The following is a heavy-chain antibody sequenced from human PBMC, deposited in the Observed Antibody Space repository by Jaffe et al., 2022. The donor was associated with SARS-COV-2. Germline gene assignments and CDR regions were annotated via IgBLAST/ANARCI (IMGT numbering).Heavy chain of an antibody. J-gene: IGHJ4*02. Sequence: QVQLVQSGAEVKKPGASVKVSCKASGYTFSSYYMHWVRQAPGQGLEWMGIINPSGGRTTYAQKFQGRVTMTSDTSTSTVYMELSSLRFEDTAIYYCARFQPGAAGDYWGQGTLVTVSS. CDR3: ARFQPGAAGDY. CDR1: GYTFSSYY. D-gene: IGHD6-13*01. V-gene: IGHV1-46*01. CDR2: INPSGGRT.